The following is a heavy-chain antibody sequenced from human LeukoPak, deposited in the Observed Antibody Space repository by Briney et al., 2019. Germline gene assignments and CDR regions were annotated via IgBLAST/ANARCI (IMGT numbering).Heavy chain of an antibody. CDR1: GFTFSSYG. CDR2: ISSTGGTI. V-gene: IGHV3-23*01. CDR3: AKSGGPRVAATLDAFDI. J-gene: IGHJ3*02. Sequence: GGSLRLSCAASGFTFSSYGMHWVRQAPGKGLEWVSFISSTGGTIYYADSVKGRFTISRDNSKNTLYLQMNSLRAEDTAVYYCAKSGGPRVAATLDAFDIWGQGTMVTVSS. D-gene: IGHD2-15*01.